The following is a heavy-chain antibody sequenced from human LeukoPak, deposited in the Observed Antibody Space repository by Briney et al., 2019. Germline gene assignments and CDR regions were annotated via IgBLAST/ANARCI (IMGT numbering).Heavy chain of an antibody. V-gene: IGHV4-59*08. Sequence: SETLSLICTVSGGSISGYHWTWLPQPPGKGLEGIGCIYNFVIPNYNPSLKSRVTVSVDTSKNQFSLRLTSVTAADTAVYYCARSVPSLDYLFDSWGHGTLVTVSS. CDR3: ARSVPSLDYLFDS. J-gene: IGHJ5*01. CDR1: GGSISGYH. CDR2: IYNFVIP. D-gene: IGHD4-11*01.